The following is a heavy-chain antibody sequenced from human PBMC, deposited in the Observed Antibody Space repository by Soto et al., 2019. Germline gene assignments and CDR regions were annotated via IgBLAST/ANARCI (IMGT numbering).Heavy chain of an antibody. J-gene: IGHJ4*02. CDR1: GFTFSGSA. CDR3: TSPNDYGDY. Sequence: EVQLVESGGGLVQPGGSLKLSCAASGFTFSGSAMHWVRQASGKGLEWVGRIRSKANSYATAYAASVKGRFTISRDDSKNTAYLQMNSLKTEDTAVYYCTSPNDYGDYCGQGTLVTVSS. V-gene: IGHV3-73*02. CDR2: IRSKANSYAT. D-gene: IGHD2-8*01.